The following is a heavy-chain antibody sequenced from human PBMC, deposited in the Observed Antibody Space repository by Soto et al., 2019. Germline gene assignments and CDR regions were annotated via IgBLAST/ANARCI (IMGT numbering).Heavy chain of an antibody. V-gene: IGHV3-21*01. D-gene: IGHD1-1*01. CDR2: ISSSSSYI. CDR3: AREAATTGTTTY. CDR1: GFTFSIYS. J-gene: IGHJ4*02. Sequence: GGSLRLSCAASGFTFSIYSMNWFRQAPGKGLEWVSSISSSSSYIYYADSVKGRFTISRDNAKNSLYLQMNSLRAEDTAVYYCAREAATTGTTTYWGQGTLVTVSS.